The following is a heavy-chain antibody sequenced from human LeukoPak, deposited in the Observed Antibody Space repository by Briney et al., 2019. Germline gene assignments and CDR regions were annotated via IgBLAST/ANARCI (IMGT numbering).Heavy chain of an antibody. V-gene: IGHV4-59*01. J-gene: IGHJ4*02. CDR1: GGSISSYY. CDR2: IYYSGST. CDR3: ARAGADYGDAPFDY. Sequence: PSETLSLTCTVSGGSISSYYWSWIRQTPGKGLEWIGYIYYSGSTNYNPSLKSRVTISVDTSKNQFSLKLSSVTAADTAVYYCARAGADYGDAPFDYWGQGTLVTVSS. D-gene: IGHD4-17*01.